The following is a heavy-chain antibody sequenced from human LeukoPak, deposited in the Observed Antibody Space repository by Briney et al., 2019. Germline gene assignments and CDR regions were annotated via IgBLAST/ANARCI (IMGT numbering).Heavy chain of an antibody. Sequence: GGSLRLSCVGSGFTFRSYAMSWVRQAPGKGLGWVSAITSGGTTYYADAVKGRFTISRDNSKNTLSLQMNNLRDEDTAIYYCATPRGTVTTGAVYWGQGTLVTVSS. D-gene: IGHD4-17*01. J-gene: IGHJ4*02. CDR1: GFTFRSYA. CDR2: ITSGGTT. V-gene: IGHV3-23*01. CDR3: ATPRGTVTTGAVY.